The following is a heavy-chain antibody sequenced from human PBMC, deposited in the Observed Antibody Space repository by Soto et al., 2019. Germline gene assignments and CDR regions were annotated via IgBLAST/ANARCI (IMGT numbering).Heavy chain of an antibody. J-gene: IGHJ6*02. V-gene: IGHV5-51*01. Sequence: LVQSGAEVKKPGESLIMSCRASGYKFTDYWIGWVRQVPGKGLEWVGIIYPGDADTRYSPSFRGRVTISAHTSINTAYLQWRSLEASDSAIYYCARHGCSNGVCYSFLGSFHYNMDVWGQGTSVTVSS. CDR1: GYKFTDYW. CDR2: IYPGDADT. CDR3: ARHGCSNGVCYSFLGSFHYNMDV. D-gene: IGHD2-8*01.